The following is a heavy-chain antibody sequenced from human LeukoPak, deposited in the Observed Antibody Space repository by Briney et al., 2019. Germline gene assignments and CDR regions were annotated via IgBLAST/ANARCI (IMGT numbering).Heavy chain of an antibody. CDR1: GFTFSTYW. CDR2: INTDGSTT. Sequence: PGGSLRLSCAASGFTFSTYWMHWVRQTPGKGLVWVSHINTDGSTTDYADSVKGRFTISRDNSKNTLYLQMNSLRAEDTAVYYCARGPIWGQGTMVTVSS. V-gene: IGHV3-74*01. CDR3: ARGPI. J-gene: IGHJ3*02.